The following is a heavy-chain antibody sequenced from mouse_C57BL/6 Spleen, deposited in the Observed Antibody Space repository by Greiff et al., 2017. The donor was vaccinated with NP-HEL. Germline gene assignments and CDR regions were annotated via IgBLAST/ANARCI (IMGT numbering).Heavy chain of an antibody. J-gene: IGHJ4*01. CDR2: ISSGGSYT. V-gene: IGHV5-6*01. CDR1: GFTFSSYG. D-gene: IGHD2-3*01. CDR3: ARQNGYYPPYAMDY. Sequence: EVKLVESGGDLVKPGGSLKLSCAASGFTFSSYGMSWVRQTPDKRLEWVATISSGGSYTYYPDSVKGRFTISRDNAKNTLYLQMSSLKSEDTAMYYCARQNGYYPPYAMDYWGQGTSVTVSS.